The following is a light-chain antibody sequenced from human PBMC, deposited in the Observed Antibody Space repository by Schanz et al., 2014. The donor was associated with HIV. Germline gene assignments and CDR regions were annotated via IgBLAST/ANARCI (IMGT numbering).Light chain of an antibody. CDR2: DAS. CDR1: QSIATY. J-gene: IGKJ1*01. Sequence: EIVMTQSPATLSVSPGESATLSCRASQSIATYLAWFQQKPGQAPNLLIYDASTRATGIPARFSGSGSGTEFTLSISSLQSEDFAVYYCQHYYEWPRTFGQGTKVEIK. V-gene: IGKV3-15*01. CDR3: QHYYEWPRT.